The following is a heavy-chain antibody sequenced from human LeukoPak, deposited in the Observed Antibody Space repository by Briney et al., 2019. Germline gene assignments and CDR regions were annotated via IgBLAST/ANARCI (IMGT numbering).Heavy chain of an antibody. CDR3: AKAEGVYSSSL. J-gene: IGHJ4*02. V-gene: IGHV3-9*01. D-gene: IGHD6-13*01. CDR2: ISWNSGSI. Sequence: PGGSLRLSCAASGFTFDDYAMHWVRQAPGKGLEWVSGISWNSGSIGYADSVKGRFTISRDNAKNSLYLQMNSLRAEDTALYYCAKAEGVYSSSLWGQGTLVTVSS. CDR1: GFTFDDYA.